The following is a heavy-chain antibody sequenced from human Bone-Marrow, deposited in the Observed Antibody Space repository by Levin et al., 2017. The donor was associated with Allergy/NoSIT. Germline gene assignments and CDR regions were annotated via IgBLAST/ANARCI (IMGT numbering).Heavy chain of an antibody. V-gene: IGHV2-5*01. D-gene: IGHD3-3*02. CDR2: SYWNGDK. Sequence: SGPTLVKPTQTLTVTCSFSGFSITPPGVGVVWIRQPPGKALEWLAVSYWNGDKRYSPSLNGRLTITEDTSKSQVVLTTNNVDHVDTATYYCGYRQSSFDDHGVDVWGQGTTIIVSS. CDR1: GFSITPPGVG. J-gene: IGHJ6*02. CDR3: GYRQSSFDDHGVDV.